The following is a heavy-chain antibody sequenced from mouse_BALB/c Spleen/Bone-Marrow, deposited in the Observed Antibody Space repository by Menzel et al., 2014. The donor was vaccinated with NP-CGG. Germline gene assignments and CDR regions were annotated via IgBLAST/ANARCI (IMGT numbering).Heavy chain of an antibody. V-gene: IGHV1-54*03. Sequence: VQLQQSGAELVRPGTSVKESCKVSGYAFTDYLMGWLKQRPGQGLEWFGVINPGSGSTNYNEKFKDKATLTADKSSSTAYMQLSSLTSDDSAVYFSARYDGYFDYWGQGTILTVSS. CDR2: INPGSGST. CDR1: GYAFTDYL. J-gene: IGHJ2*01. D-gene: IGHD2-3*01. CDR3: ARYDGYFDY.